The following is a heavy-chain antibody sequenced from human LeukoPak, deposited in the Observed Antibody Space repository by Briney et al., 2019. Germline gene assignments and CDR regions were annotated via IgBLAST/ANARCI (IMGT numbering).Heavy chain of an antibody. V-gene: IGHV3-30-3*01. CDR3: ARGVAATFTDDAFDI. Sequence: GGSLRLSCAASGFTFSSYAMHWVRQAPGKGLEWVAVISYDGSNKYYADSVKGRFTISRDNAKNSLYLQMNSLRAEDTAVYYCARGVAATFTDDAFDIWGQGTMVTVSS. CDR1: GFTFSSYA. D-gene: IGHD2-15*01. J-gene: IGHJ3*02. CDR2: ISYDGSNK.